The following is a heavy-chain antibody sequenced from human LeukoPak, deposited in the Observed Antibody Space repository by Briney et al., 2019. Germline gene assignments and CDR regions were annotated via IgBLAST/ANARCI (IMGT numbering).Heavy chain of an antibody. J-gene: IGHJ4*02. CDR2: ISRSSSPI. Sequence: GGSLRLSCAASGFTFSTYNMNWVRQAPGKGLEWVSYISRSSSPIYYADSVKGRFTISRDNAKNSLYLQVDSLRAEDTAVYFCASQRHHRVAVAGSFDYWGQGTLVSVSP. V-gene: IGHV3-48*01. CDR1: GFTFSTYN. CDR3: ASQRHHRVAVAGSFDY. D-gene: IGHD6-19*01.